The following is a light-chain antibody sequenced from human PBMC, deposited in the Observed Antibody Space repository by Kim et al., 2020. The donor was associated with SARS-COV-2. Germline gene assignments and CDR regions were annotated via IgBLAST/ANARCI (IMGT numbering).Light chain of an antibody. J-gene: IGKJ1*01. CDR2: GAS. V-gene: IGKV3-15*01. CDR3: QQYNNWPPWT. Sequence: SPGERATLSCRASQSVSSNLAWYQQKPGQAPRLLIYGASTRATGIPARFSGSGSGTEFTLTISSLQSEDFALYYCQQYNNWPPWTFGQGTKVDIK. CDR1: QSVSSN.